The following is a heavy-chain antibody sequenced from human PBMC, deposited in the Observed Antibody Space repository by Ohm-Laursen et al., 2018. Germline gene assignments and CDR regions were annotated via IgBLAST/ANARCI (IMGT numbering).Heavy chain of an antibody. CDR1: GFTFSSYS. CDR3: ASESAAGYYGMDV. J-gene: IGHJ6*02. CDR2: ISSSSSYI. Sequence: SLRLSCTAPGFTFSSYSMNWVRQAPGKGLEWVSSISSSSSYIYYADSVKGRFTISRDNAKNSLYLQMNSLRAEDTAVYYCASESAAGYYGMDVWGQGTTVTVSS. D-gene: IGHD6-13*01. V-gene: IGHV3-21*01.